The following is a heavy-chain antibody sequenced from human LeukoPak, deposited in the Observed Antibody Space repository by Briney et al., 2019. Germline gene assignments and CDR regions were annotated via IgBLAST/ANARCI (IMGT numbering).Heavy chain of an antibody. V-gene: IGHV3-9*01. Sequence: GGSLRLSCAASGFTFDDYAMHWVRQAPGKGLEWVSGISWNSGSIGYADSVKGRFTISRDNAKNSLYLQMNSLRAEDTALYYCASEPGYWGQGTLVTVSS. CDR2: ISWNSGSI. J-gene: IGHJ4*02. CDR1: GFTFDDYA. CDR3: ASEPGY.